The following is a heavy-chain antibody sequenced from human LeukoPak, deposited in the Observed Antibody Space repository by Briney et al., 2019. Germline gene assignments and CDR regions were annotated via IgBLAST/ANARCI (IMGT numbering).Heavy chain of an antibody. D-gene: IGHD2-15*01. Sequence: SVKVSCKASGGTFSSYAISWVRQAPRQGLEWMGGIIPIFGTANYAQKFQGRVTITADESTSTAYMELSSLRSEDTAVYYCARSCGGSCYSRDSSGWFHDAFDIWGQGTMVTVSS. V-gene: IGHV1-69*13. CDR3: ARSCGGSCYSRDSSGWFHDAFDI. CDR1: GGTFSSYA. CDR2: IIPIFGTA. J-gene: IGHJ3*02.